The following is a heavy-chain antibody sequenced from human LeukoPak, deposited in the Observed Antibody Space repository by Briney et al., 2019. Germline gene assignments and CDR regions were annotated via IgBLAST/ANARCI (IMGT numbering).Heavy chain of an antibody. Sequence: ASVKVSCKASGYTFTGYYMHWVRQAPGQGPEWMGWINPNSGGTNYAQKFQGRVTMTRDTSISTAYMELSRLRSDDTAVYYCARLRIAARPFDYWGQGTLVTASS. V-gene: IGHV1-2*02. J-gene: IGHJ4*02. CDR3: ARLRIAARPFDY. D-gene: IGHD6-6*01. CDR1: GYTFTGYY. CDR2: INPNSGGT.